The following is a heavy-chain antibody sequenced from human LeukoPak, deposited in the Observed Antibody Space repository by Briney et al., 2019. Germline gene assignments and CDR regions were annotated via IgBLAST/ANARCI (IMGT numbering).Heavy chain of an antibody. CDR3: ARDGGGDY. CDR1: GFTFSLYS. V-gene: IGHV3-48*01. D-gene: IGHD3-16*01. J-gene: IGHJ4*02. Sequence: GGSLRLSCAASGFTFSLYSMNWVRQPAGKGLEWVSYITSGRSTTYYADTVRGPFTISRDNAKNSLFLQMNSLRAEETAVYYCARDGGGDYWGQGTLVTVSS. CDR2: ITSGRSTT.